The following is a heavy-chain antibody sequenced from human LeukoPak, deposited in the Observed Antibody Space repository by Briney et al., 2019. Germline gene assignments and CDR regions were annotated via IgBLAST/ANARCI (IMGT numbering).Heavy chain of an antibody. J-gene: IGHJ4*02. CDR2: IYYGGST. Sequence: PSQTLSLTCTVSGGSISSGDYYWSWIRQPPGKGLEWIGYIYYGGSTYYNPSLKSRVTISVDTSKNQFSLKLSSVTAADTAVYYCASSYDFWSGYPLLDYWGQGTLVTVSP. CDR3: ASSYDFWSGYPLLDY. V-gene: IGHV4-30-4*01. CDR1: GGSISSGDYY. D-gene: IGHD3-3*01.